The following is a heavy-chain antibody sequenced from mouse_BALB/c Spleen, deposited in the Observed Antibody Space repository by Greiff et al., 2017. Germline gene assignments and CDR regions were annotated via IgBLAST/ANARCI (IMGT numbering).Heavy chain of an antibody. CDR3: ARSDYGNYDWYFDV. J-gene: IGHJ1*01. V-gene: IGHV3-8*02. D-gene: IGHD2-1*01. Sequence: EVKLQESGPSLVKPSQTLSLTCSVTGDSITSGYWNWIRKFPGNKLEYMGYISYSGSTYYNPSLKSRISITRDTSKNQYYLQLNSVTTEDTATYYCARSDYGNYDWYFDVWGAGTTVTVSS. CDR1: GDSITSGY. CDR2: ISYSGST.